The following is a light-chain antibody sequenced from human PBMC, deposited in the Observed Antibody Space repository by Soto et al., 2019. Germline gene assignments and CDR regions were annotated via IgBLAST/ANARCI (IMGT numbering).Light chain of an antibody. V-gene: IGKV1-5*03. CDR1: QSISSW. CDR3: KEYNGDSWT. J-gene: IGKJ1*01. Sequence: DIQMTQSNSTLAASVGDSGTITCRASQSISSWLAWYQQKPGKAPKILIYKATRLESGVPSRFSGSGSGTEFTLTISSMQHEDVATYYCKEYNGDSWTIGQGRTGEI. CDR2: KAT.